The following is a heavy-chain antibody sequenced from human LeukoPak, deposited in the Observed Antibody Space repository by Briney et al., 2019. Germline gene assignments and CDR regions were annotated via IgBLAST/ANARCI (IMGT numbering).Heavy chain of an antibody. D-gene: IGHD3-10*01. V-gene: IGHV4-4*09. J-gene: IGHJ4*02. CDR1: GGSISSYY. CDR2: IYTSGNT. Sequence: SETLSLTCTVSGGSISSYYWSWIRQPPGEGLEWIGYIYTSGNTNSNHSLKSRVTISVDTSKNQFSLKLSSVTAADTAVYYCARSLYGSGAWYYFDYWGQGTLVTVSS. CDR3: ARSLYGSGAWYYFDY.